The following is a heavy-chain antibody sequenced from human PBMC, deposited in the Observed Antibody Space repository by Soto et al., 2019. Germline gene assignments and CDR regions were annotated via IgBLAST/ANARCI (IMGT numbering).Heavy chain of an antibody. D-gene: IGHD2-2*01. CDR3: ARGGSSEPYTGNGMDV. V-gene: IGHV4-61*01. Sequence: QVQLQESGPGLVKPSETLSLTCTVSGGSVSSGSYYWSWIRQPPGKGLEWIGYIYYSGSTNYNPTLKSRVTISVDTSTHQFSLKLSSVNAADTAVYYCARGGSSEPYTGNGMDVWGQGTTVTVSS. J-gene: IGHJ6*02. CDR2: IYYSGST. CDR1: GGSVSSGSYY.